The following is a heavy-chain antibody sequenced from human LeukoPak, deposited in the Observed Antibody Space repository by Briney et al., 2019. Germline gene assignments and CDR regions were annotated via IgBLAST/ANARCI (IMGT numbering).Heavy chain of an antibody. V-gene: IGHV1-18*01. J-gene: IGHJ4*02. CDR2: ISTYNGNT. CDR1: GYTFTSHG. Sequence: GASVKVSCKASGYTFTSHGISWVRQAPGQGLEWMGWISTYNGNTNYAQKFQGRVTITADESTSTAYMELSSLRSEDTAVYYCARGYYDILTGYGYWGQGTLVTVSS. D-gene: IGHD3-9*01. CDR3: ARGYYDILTGYGY.